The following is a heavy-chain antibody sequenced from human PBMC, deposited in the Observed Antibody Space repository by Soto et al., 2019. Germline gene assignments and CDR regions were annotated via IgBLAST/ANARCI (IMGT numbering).Heavy chain of an antibody. CDR2: VYYSETT. CDR1: DCHISNYF. D-gene: IGHD2-15*01. J-gene: IGHJ4*02. Sequence: SETLSLTCTVSDCHISNYFWSWIRQPPGKGLEWIGYVYYSETTNYKPSLNYNTSLKSRVTISVDTSKNQFSLKLSSVTAADTAVYYCARHTPAISISDHWGQGTLVTVSS. CDR3: ARHTPAISISDH. V-gene: IGHV4-59*08.